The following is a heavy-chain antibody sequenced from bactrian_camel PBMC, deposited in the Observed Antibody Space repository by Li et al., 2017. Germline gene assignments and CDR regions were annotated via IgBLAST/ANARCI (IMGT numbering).Heavy chain of an antibody. CDR2: IDWDDLT. D-gene: IGHD2*01. Sequence: HVQLVESGGGSVQAGGSLNLSCVPSGYTNCMGWFRQAPGKEREGVVSIDWDDLTAYADSVKGRFTISLDAAKNTVFLQMSSLTPEDTAQYYCAAGWLRYYSDEGAKEPRSPSP. J-gene: IGHJ7*01. V-gene: IGHV3S53*01. CDR1: GYTNC.